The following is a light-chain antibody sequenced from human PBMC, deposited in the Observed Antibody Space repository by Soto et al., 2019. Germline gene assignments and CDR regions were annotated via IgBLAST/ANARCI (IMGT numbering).Light chain of an antibody. CDR2: DAS. V-gene: IGKV1-33*01. CDR1: QDIKNY. J-gene: IGKJ4*01. Sequence: DIQMTQSPSSLSASVGDRVTITCQASQDIKNYLNWYQQKQGKAPNLLIYDASNLKTGVPSRFSGSGSGTHFPFTISSLQPEDIATYYCQHYDHLPPLSFGGGTKVEIK. CDR3: QHYDHLPPLS.